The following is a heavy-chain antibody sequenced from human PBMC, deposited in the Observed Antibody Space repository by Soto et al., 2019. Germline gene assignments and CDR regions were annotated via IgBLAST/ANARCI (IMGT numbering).Heavy chain of an antibody. Sequence: ASVNVSCKASGYSFNSYGISWVRQAPVQGLEWMGWISAYNGNTNYAQKLQGRVTMTTDTSTSTAYMELRSLRSDDTAVYYCASEVYYYDSSGYPTKDAFDIWGQGTMVTVSS. D-gene: IGHD3-22*01. J-gene: IGHJ3*02. V-gene: IGHV1-18*04. CDR2: ISAYNGNT. CDR1: GYSFNSYG. CDR3: ASEVYYYDSSGYPTKDAFDI.